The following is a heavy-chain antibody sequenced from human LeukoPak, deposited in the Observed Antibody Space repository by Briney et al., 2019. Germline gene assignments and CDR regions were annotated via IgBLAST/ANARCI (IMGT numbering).Heavy chain of an antibody. CDR3: ARDSGPTYYYDSSGYYFDY. Sequence: SETLSLTCTVSGGSVSSGTYYWSWIRQPPGKGLEWIGYIYYSGSTNYNPSLKSRVTISVDTYKNQFPLKQSPVTAADPAVYYCARDSGPTYYYDSSGYYFDYWGQGTLVTVSS. CDR2: IYYSGST. CDR1: GGSVSSGTYY. V-gene: IGHV4-61*01. D-gene: IGHD3-22*01. J-gene: IGHJ4*02.